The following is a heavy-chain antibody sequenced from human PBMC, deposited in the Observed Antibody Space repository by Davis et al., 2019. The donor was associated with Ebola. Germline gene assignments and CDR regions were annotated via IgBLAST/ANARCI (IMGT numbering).Heavy chain of an antibody. CDR1: GGSFSGYY. CDR2: INHSGST. V-gene: IGHV4-34*01. CDR3: ARAKGSSGYFDY. J-gene: IGHJ4*02. Sequence: PSETLSLTCAVYGGSFSGYYWSWIRQPPGKGLEWIGEINHSGSTNYNPSLKSRVTISVDRSKNQFSLKLSSVTAADTAVYYCARAKGSSGYFDYWGQGTLVTVSS. D-gene: IGHD3-22*01.